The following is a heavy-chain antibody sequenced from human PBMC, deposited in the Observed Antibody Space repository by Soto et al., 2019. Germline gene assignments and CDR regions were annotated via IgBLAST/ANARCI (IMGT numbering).Heavy chain of an antibody. CDR3: ASRLYDYYKSGHYVGWFDP. Sequence: GESLKISCKASGYDFADYWIAWVRQMPGKGLEWMGIVHPGDSDIRYSPSFQGQVTISADRSIATAYLQWSNLKASDSAMYYCASRLYDYYKSGHYVGWFDPCCEASLDTVSS. V-gene: IGHV5-51*01. D-gene: IGHD3-22*01. CDR1: GYDFADYW. CDR2: VHPGDSDI. J-gene: IGHJ5*02.